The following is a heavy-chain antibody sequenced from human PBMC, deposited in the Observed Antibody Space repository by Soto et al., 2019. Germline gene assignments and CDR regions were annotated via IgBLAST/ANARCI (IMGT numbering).Heavy chain of an antibody. J-gene: IGHJ4*02. D-gene: IGHD6-19*01. Sequence: QVQLVQSGAEVKKPGASVKVSCKASGYTFTDYYFHWVRQAPGQGLEWMGWINPSSGGTHYAQNFEGTITMTTDTSPSTAYMEMTGLRSGDTAVYYFASGWGWTLLYWGQGTPVTVSS. V-gene: IGHV1-2*02. CDR1: GYTFTDYY. CDR3: ASGWGWTLLY. CDR2: INPSSGGT.